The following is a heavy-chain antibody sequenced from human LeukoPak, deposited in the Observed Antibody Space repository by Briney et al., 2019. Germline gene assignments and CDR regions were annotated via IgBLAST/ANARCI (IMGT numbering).Heavy chain of an antibody. Sequence: PGRSLRLSSAASGFTFSSYAMHWVRQAPGKGLEWVAVISYDGSNKYYADSVKGRFTISRDNSKNTLYLQMNSLRAEDTAVYYCARDLLTYYYDSSGYTAVFDYWGQGTLVTVSS. CDR3: ARDLLTYYYDSSGYTAVFDY. V-gene: IGHV3-30*04. D-gene: IGHD3-22*01. CDR2: ISYDGSNK. CDR1: GFTFSSYA. J-gene: IGHJ4*02.